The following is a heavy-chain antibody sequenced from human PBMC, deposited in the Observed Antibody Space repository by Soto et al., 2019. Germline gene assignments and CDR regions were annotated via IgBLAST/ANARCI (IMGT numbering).Heavy chain of an antibody. CDR3: AKAGDYDFWSGYFVDY. V-gene: IGHV3-23*01. CDR2: ISGSGGST. D-gene: IGHD3-3*01. Sequence: GGSLILSCAASGFTFSSYAMSWVRQAPGKGLEWVSAISGSGGSTYYADSVKGRFTISRDNSKNTLYLQMNSLRAEDTAVYYCAKAGDYDFWSGYFVDYWGQGTLVTVSS. CDR1: GFTFSSYA. J-gene: IGHJ4*02.